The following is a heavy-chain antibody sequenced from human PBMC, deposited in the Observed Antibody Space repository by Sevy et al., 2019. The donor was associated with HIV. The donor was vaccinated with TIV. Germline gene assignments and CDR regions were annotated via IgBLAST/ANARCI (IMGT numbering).Heavy chain of an antibody. CDR1: GFTFSSYT. Sequence: GGSLRLCCAASGFTFSSYTMHWVRQAPGKGLEWVAFISYDGSRKYYADSVKGRFTISRDNSKNTLYLQMNNLRAEDTAVFYCARDLALSGSYSWLAYWGQGTLVTVSS. CDR3: ARDLALSGSYSWLAY. CDR2: ISYDGSRK. D-gene: IGHD1-26*01. J-gene: IGHJ4*02. V-gene: IGHV3-30*14.